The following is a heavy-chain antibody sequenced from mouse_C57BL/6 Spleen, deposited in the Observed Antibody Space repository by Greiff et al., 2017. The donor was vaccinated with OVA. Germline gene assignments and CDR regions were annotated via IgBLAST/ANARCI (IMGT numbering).Heavy chain of an antibody. Sequence: VQLQQSGAELVKPGASVKISCKASGYAFSSYWMNWVQQRPGKGLEWIGQIYPGDGDTNYNGKFKGQATLTADKSSSTAYMQLSSLTAEDSAVYFCARYYYGSSPYFDYWGQGTTLTVSS. CDR1: GYAFSSYW. V-gene: IGHV1-80*01. D-gene: IGHD1-1*01. J-gene: IGHJ2*01. CDR3: ARYYYGSSPYFDY. CDR2: IYPGDGDT.